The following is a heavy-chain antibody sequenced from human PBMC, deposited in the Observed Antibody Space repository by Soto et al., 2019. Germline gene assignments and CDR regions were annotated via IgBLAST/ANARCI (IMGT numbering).Heavy chain of an antibody. Sequence: GGSLRLSCAASGFTFSSYAMSWVRQAPGKGLEWVSAISGSGGSTYYADSVKGRFTISRDNSKNTLYLQMNSLRAEDTAVYYSANDLSVVVSSTGDYFAYWGQGTLVTVSS. V-gene: IGHV3-23*01. D-gene: IGHD2-21*01. CDR1: GFTFSSYA. CDR2: ISGSGGST. J-gene: IGHJ4*02. CDR3: ANDLSVVVSSTGDYFAY.